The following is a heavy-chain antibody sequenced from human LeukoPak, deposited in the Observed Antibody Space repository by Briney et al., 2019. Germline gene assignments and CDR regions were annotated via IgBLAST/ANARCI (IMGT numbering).Heavy chain of an antibody. J-gene: IGHJ4*02. Sequence: GGSLRLSCAASGFTFSSSWMHWVRQAPGKGLEGVAVISYDGSNKYYADSVKGRFTISRDNSKNTLYLQMNSLRAEDTAVYYCAKGVELLWFGELFQYYFDYWGQGTLVTVSS. CDR2: ISYDGSNK. V-gene: IGHV3-30*18. CDR1: GFTFSSSW. CDR3: AKGVELLWFGELFQYYFDY. D-gene: IGHD3-10*01.